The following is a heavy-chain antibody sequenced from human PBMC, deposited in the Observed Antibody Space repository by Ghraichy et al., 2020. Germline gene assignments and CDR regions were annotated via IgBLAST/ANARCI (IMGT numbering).Heavy chain of an antibody. CDR3: ARTNPGLTTALAYYYGMDI. V-gene: IGHV4-61*01. J-gene: IGHJ6*02. CDR2: IYHSGTT. D-gene: IGHD4-11*01. Sequence: SETLSLTCTVSGGSVTTGTYYWSWIRQPPGKGLEWIGYIYHSGTTNYNSSLTSRVTISIDTSKNQFSLRLTSVTAADTAVYYCARTNPGLTTALAYYYGMDIWGQGTTVTDSS. CDR1: GGSVTTGTYY.